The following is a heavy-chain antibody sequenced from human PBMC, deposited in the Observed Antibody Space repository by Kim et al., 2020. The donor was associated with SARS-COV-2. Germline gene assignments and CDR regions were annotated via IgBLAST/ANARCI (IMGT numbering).Heavy chain of an antibody. D-gene: IGHD1-1*01. CDR3: ARDENWSLDY. CDR1: GFTFSSHW. J-gene: IGHJ4*02. CDR2: IDGDGSMT. V-gene: IGHV3-74*01. Sequence: GGSLRLSCAASGFTFSSHWMYWVRQVPGKGLVWVSRIDGDGSMTNYADSVKGRFTISRENAKSTLYLQMNSLRVDDTAVYYCARDENWSLDYWGQGTLVTVSS.